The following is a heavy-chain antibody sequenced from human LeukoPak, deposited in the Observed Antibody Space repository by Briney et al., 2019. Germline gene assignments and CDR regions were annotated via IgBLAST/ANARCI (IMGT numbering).Heavy chain of an antibody. Sequence: GGSLRLSCAASGLTFSSYWMSWVRQAPGKGLEWVANIKQDGSEKYYVDSVKGRFTISRDNAKNSLYLQMNSLRAEDTAVYYCARDQGCSGGSCYSVGVNWFDPWGQGTLVTVSS. J-gene: IGHJ5*02. CDR1: GLTFSSYW. CDR2: IKQDGSEK. CDR3: ARDQGCSGGSCYSVGVNWFDP. V-gene: IGHV3-7*01. D-gene: IGHD2-15*01.